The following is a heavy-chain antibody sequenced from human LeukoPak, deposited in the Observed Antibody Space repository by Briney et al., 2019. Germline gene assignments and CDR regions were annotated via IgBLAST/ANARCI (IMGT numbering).Heavy chain of an antibody. J-gene: IGHJ4*02. CDR3: ARGPHLAGPFDN. Sequence: PGGSLRLSCAASGFTFGDYAMHWVRQAPGKGLEWVAVISYDGSHKYYADSVKGRFTISRDDSKNTVYLQMNSLRVEDTALYSCARGPHLAGPFDNWGQGTQVTVSS. CDR1: GFTFGDYA. CDR2: ISYDGSHK. V-gene: IGHV3-30-3*01. D-gene: IGHD1-1*01.